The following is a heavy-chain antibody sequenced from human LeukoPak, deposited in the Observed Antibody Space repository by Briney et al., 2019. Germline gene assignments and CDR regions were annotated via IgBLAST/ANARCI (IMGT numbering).Heavy chain of an antibody. V-gene: IGHV3-7*01. CDR2: IKQDGSEK. J-gene: IGHJ4*02. CDR1: GFTFSDYW. D-gene: IGHD3-9*01. Sequence: GGSLRLSCAASGFTFSDYWMTWVRQAPGKGLEWVANIKQDGSEKYYVDSVKGRFTISRDNAKNSLYLQMNSLRAEDTAVYYCARQGLTISGFGYWDQGTLVTVSS. CDR3: ARQGLTISGFGY.